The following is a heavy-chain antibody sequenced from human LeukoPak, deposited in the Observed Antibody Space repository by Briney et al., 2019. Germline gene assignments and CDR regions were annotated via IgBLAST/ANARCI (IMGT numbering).Heavy chain of an antibody. CDR1: GFTFSSYA. CDR3: VKGGGYCSSTSCPPPYYFDY. D-gene: IGHD2-2*01. Sequence: GGSLRLSCSASGFTFSSYAIHWVRQAPGKGLEYFSAIRSNGGSTYYADSVKGRFTISRDNSKNTLYLQMSSLRAEDAAVYYCVKGGGYCSSTSCPPPYYFDYWGQGTLVTVSS. J-gene: IGHJ4*02. CDR2: IRSNGGST. V-gene: IGHV3-64D*06.